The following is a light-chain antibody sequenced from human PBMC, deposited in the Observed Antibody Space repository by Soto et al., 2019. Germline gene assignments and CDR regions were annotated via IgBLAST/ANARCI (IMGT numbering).Light chain of an antibody. V-gene: IGKV3-20*01. Sequence: EIVLTQSPGTLSLSPGERATLSCRASQSVSSSYLAWYQQKPGQAPRLLIYGASSRATGIPDRFTGSGSGKAFTITISRLTPEDSASYFCPQYTRSPAFGGGTNGEIK. CDR3: PQYTRSPA. CDR1: QSVSSSY. CDR2: GAS. J-gene: IGKJ4*01.